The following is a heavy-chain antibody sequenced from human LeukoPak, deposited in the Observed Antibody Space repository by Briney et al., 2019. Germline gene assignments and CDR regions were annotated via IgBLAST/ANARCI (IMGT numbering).Heavy chain of an antibody. J-gene: IGHJ4*02. CDR3: ARVPFKFGYDSSGYPLQALTFAD. CDR1: GGSISSSSYY. D-gene: IGHD3-22*01. Sequence: SETLSLTCTVSGGSISSSSYYWGWIRQPPGKGLEWIGSIYYSGSTYYNPSLKSRVTISVDTSKNQFSLKLSSVTAADTAVYYCARVPFKFGYDSSGYPLQALTFADWGQGTLVTVSS. V-gene: IGHV4-39*01. CDR2: IYYSGST.